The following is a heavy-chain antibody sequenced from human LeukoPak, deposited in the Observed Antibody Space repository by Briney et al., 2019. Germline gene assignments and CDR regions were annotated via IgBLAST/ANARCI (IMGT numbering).Heavy chain of an antibody. CDR1: GFTLSSYW. CDR3: ARGGLRDSSGYYVADC. V-gene: IGHV3-66*01. D-gene: IGHD3-22*01. J-gene: IGHJ4*02. CDR2: LYSGGST. Sequence: PGGSLRLSCAASGFTLSSYWTTWVRQAPGKGLEWISVLYSGGSTKYTDSVKGRFTTSRDNSKNTLYLQMSSLRVEDTAVYYCARGGLRDSSGYYVADCWGQGTPVTVSS.